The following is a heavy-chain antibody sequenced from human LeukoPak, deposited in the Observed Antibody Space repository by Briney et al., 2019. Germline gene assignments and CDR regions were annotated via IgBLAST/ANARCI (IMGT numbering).Heavy chain of an antibody. Sequence: GGSLRLSCAASASTFSGNWMHWVRQALGKGLEWVASIDQHGRDKYFLDSVKGRFTISGDNSKSSLYLQMNSLRAEDTAVYYCVRGSGWFFGFWGQGSLVTVSS. CDR2: IDQHGRDK. J-gene: IGHJ4*02. CDR3: VRGSGWFFGF. CDR1: ASTFSGNW. D-gene: IGHD6-19*01. V-gene: IGHV3-7*01.